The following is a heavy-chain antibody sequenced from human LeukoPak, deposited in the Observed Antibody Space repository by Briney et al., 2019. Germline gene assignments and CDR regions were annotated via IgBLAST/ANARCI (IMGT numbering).Heavy chain of an antibody. J-gene: IGHJ6*03. CDR2: IRSKANSYAT. D-gene: IGHD6-13*01. CDR1: GFTFSGSA. CDR3: TSTYSSSWYRTNYYMDV. Sequence: GGSLRLSCAASGFTFSGSAMHWVRQASGKGLEWVGRIRSKANSYATAYAASVKGRFTISRDDSKNTAYLQMNSLKTEDTAVYYCTSTYSSSWYRTNYYMDVWGKGTTVTISS. V-gene: IGHV3-73*01.